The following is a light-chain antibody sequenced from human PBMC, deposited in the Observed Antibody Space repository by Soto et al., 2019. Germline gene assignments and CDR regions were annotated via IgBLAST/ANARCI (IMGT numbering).Light chain of an antibody. V-gene: IGKV3-11*01. CDR1: QSVSSY. J-gene: IGKJ4*01. CDR3: QQRSNWPST. Sequence: EIVLTQSPATLSLSPGERATLSCRASQSVSSYLAWYQQKPGQAPRLLIYDASNMATAIPARFSGSGSGTDFTLTITSLEPEDFAVYYCQQRSNWPSTFGGGTKVEIK. CDR2: DAS.